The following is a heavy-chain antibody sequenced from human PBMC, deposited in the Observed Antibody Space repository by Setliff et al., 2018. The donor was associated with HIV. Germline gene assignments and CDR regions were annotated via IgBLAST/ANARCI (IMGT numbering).Heavy chain of an antibody. V-gene: IGHV1-3*04. CDR2: INTGNGNT. D-gene: IGHD3-10*01. J-gene: IGHJ4*02. Sequence: ASVKVSCKASGYTFTTYAMNWVRQAPGQSLEWMGWINTGNGNTKYSQKFQGRVTISRDTSASTAYAELSSLRSEDTAVYYCARESRVPYYYGSGTEPGGGYWGQGTLVTVSS. CDR1: GYTFTTYA. CDR3: ARESRVPYYYGSGTEPGGGY.